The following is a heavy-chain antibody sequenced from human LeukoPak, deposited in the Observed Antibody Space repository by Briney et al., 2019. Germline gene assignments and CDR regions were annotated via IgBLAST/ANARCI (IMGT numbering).Heavy chain of an antibody. J-gene: IGHJ4*02. CDR2: MSPNSGNT. Sequence: ASVKVSRKASGYTFTSYDINWVRQATGQGLEWMGWMSPNSGNTGYAQKFQGRVTMTRNTSIGTAYMELSSLRSEDTAVYYCASLGTGGSSSYYFGYWGQGTLVTVSS. CDR3: ASLGTGGSSSYYFGY. V-gene: IGHV1-8*01. D-gene: IGHD1-26*01. CDR1: GYTFTSYD.